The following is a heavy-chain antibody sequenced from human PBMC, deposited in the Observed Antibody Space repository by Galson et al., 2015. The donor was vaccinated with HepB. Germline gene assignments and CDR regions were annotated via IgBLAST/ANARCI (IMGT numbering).Heavy chain of an antibody. CDR2: INPSGGST. CDR3: ARDRRAVAGSMDV. Sequence: SVKVSCKASGYTFTSYYMHWVRQAPGQGLEWMGIINPSGGSTSYAQKFQGRVTMTRDTSTSTVYMELSSLRSEDTAVYYCARDRRAVAGSMDVWGQGTTVPSP. D-gene: IGHD6-19*01. J-gene: IGHJ6*02. V-gene: IGHV1-46*01. CDR1: GYTFTSYY.